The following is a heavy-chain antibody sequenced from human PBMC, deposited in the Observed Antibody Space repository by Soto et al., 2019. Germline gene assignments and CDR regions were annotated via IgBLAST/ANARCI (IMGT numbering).Heavy chain of an antibody. D-gene: IGHD3-16*01. CDR1: GFTVSSNY. CDR2: IYSGGST. V-gene: IGHV3-53*05. Sequence: GSLRLSCAASGFTVSSNYMSWVRQAPGKGLEWVSVIYSGGSTYYADSVKGRFTISRDNSKNTLYLQMNSLRAEDTAVYYCARDHRGDGYNVWGVDYYYGMDVWGQGTTVTV. CDR3: ARDHRGDGYNVWGVDYYYGMDV. J-gene: IGHJ6*02.